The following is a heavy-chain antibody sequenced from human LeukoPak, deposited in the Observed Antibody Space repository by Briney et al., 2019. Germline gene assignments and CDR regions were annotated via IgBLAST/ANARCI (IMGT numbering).Heavy chain of an antibody. D-gene: IGHD2-21*02. CDR3: ASSYCGGNCLVS. V-gene: IGHV3-11*01. CDR2: ISSSGSTT. J-gene: IGHJ5*02. CDR1: GFTFSDYY. Sequence: GGSLRLSCAASGFTFSDYYMSWIRQAPGRGLESVSYISSSGSTTYYPDSVKGRFTISRDNAKNSLYLQMNSLRPEDTAVYYCASSYCGGNCLVSWGQGTLVTVSS.